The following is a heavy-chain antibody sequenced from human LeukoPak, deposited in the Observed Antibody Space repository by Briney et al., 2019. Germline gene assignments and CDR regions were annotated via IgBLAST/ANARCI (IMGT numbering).Heavy chain of an antibody. Sequence: GGSLRLSCAASGFTFSSYGMHWVRQAPGKGQEWVAVIWYDGSNKYYADSVKGRFTISRDNSKNTLYLQMNSLRAEDTAVYYCAKDHYSSGWYGPDYWGQGTLVTVSS. CDR2: IWYDGSNK. D-gene: IGHD6-19*01. J-gene: IGHJ4*02. V-gene: IGHV3-33*06. CDR1: GFTFSSYG. CDR3: AKDHYSSGWYGPDY.